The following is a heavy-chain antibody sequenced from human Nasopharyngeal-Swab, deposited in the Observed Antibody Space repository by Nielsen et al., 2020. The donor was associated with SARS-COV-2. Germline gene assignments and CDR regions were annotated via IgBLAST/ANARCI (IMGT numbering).Heavy chain of an antibody. Sequence: WVRQAPGQGLEWIGIINPSGDTASYAQKFQGRVTMTRDTSTSTVYMELSSLRSEDTAVYYCAREDIVGPLLDYWGQGTLVTVSS. J-gene: IGHJ4*02. CDR2: INPSGDTA. CDR3: AREDIVGPLLDY. D-gene: IGHD1-26*01. V-gene: IGHV1-46*01.